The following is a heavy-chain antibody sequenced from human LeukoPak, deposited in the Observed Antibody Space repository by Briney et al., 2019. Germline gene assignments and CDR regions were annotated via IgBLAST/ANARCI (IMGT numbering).Heavy chain of an antibody. Sequence: GASVKVSCKVSGYTLSELSIHWVRQAPGKGLEWMGGFDPEDGETIYAQKFQGRVIMTTDTSTSTAYMELRSLRSDDTAVYYCATTYCSDGSCYWFSLDYWGQGTLVTVSS. J-gene: IGHJ4*02. CDR2: FDPEDGET. D-gene: IGHD2-15*01. CDR3: ATTYCSDGSCYWFSLDY. V-gene: IGHV1-24*01. CDR1: GYTLSELS.